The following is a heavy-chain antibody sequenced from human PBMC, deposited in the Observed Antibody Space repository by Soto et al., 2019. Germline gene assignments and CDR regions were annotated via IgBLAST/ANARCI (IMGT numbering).Heavy chain of an antibody. CDR1: GYTFTSYD. CDR3: VREGVRIQGAFDI. J-gene: IGHJ3*02. CDR2: MNPNSGNT. D-gene: IGHD3-10*01. V-gene: IGHV1-8*01. Sequence: ASVKVSCKASGYTFTSYDINWVRQATGQGLEWMGWMNPNSGNTGYAQKFQGRVTMTRNTSISTAYMELSSLRSEDTAVYYCVREGVRIQGAFDIWGQGTMVTVSS.